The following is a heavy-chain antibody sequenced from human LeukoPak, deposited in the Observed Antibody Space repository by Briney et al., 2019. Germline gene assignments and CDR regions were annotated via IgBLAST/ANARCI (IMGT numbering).Heavy chain of an antibody. D-gene: IGHD3-22*01. J-gene: IGHJ4*02. V-gene: IGHV3-7*01. CDR1: GFTFSNFW. CDR2: IKPDGGEK. Sequence: GGSLRLSCAASGFTFSNFWMTWVRQAPGKGLEWVANIKPDGGEKYYVDSVKGRFTISRDNAKNSLYLQMDSLRAEDTAVYYCARDHLTSSPYYDPTIDYWGQGILVTVSS. CDR3: ARDHLTSSPYYDPTIDY.